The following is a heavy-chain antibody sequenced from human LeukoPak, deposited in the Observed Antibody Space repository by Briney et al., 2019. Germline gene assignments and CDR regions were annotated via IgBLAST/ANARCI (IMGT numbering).Heavy chain of an antibody. Sequence: GGSLRLSCAASGFTFDDYGMTWVRQGPGKGLEWVSGINWNGGSIGYAESVKGRFTISRDNAKNSLYLQMNSLRAEDTALYHCAREAVTTGNDYWGQGTLVTVSS. CDR2: INWNGGSI. V-gene: IGHV3-20*01. CDR3: AREAVTTGNDY. J-gene: IGHJ4*02. D-gene: IGHD4-11*01. CDR1: GFTFDDYG.